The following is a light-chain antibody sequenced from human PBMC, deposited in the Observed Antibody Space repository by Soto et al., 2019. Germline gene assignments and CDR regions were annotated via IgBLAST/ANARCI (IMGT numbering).Light chain of an antibody. CDR2: DAS. Sequence: DIQMTQSPSTLSGSVGDRVTITCRASQTISSWLAWYQQKPGKAPKLLIYDASSLESGVRSRFSGSGSGTEFTLTISRLQPDDFATYYCQQYNTRTFGQGTKVDIK. J-gene: IGKJ1*01. CDR1: QTISSW. V-gene: IGKV1-5*01. CDR3: QQYNTRT.